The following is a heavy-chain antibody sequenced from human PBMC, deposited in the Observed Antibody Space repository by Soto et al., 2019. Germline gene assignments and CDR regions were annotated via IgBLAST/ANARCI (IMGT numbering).Heavy chain of an antibody. Sequence: ESGPTLVNPTQTLTLTCAFSGFSLSTDGMCVSWIRQPPGKALEWLALIDWEDDKYYNASLKTRLTISKDTSRSQVVLTMTNLDPMDSATYYCALIKDCSRTDCYLASFDPWGQGTLVTVSS. V-gene: IGHV2-70*12. CDR2: IDWEDDK. CDR1: GFSLSTDGMC. J-gene: IGHJ5*02. D-gene: IGHD2-2*01. CDR3: ALIKDCSRTDCYLASFDP.